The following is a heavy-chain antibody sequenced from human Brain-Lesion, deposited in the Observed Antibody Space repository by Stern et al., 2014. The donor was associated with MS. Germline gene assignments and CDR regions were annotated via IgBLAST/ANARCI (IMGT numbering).Heavy chain of an antibody. Sequence: QMQLVQSGAEVKNPPPSPNAPPQTSGYIFPGHYIHWVRQAPGQGLEWMAWINPNTGGPKYAQKFQGRVTMSRDTSISTAYVELSSLTSDDTAVYYCARDQRGITIFGVVTDYYYLGMDVWGQGTTVTVSS. V-gene: IGHV1-2*02. J-gene: IGHJ6*02. CDR1: GYIFPGHY. CDR3: ARDQRGITIFGVVTDYYYLGMDV. D-gene: IGHD3-3*01. CDR2: INPNTGGP.